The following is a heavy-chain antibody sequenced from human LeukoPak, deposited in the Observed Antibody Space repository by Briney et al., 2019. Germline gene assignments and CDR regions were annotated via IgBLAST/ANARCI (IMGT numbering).Heavy chain of an antibody. CDR3: AREGVQTTVDAFDI. J-gene: IGHJ3*02. D-gene: IGHD4-17*01. CDR1: GFTLKIYP. Sequence: GGSLRLSCAASGFTLKIYPMHWVRQAPGKGLEWLSVISHDGSDKTNADSVKGRFIISRDNSKNTIYLLLNSLRPEDTAMYYCAREGVQTTVDAFDIWGLGTMVIVSS. V-gene: IGHV3-30*04. CDR2: ISHDGSDK.